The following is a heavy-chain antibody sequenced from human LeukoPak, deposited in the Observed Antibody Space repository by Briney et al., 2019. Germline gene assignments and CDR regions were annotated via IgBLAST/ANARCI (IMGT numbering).Heavy chain of an antibody. CDR2: IWYDGRDK. J-gene: IGHJ4*02. CDR1: GFSFRNYG. CDR3: ARDFSCSRISCYPVGYFDY. Sequence: GGSLRLSCAASGFSFRNYGMHWVRQAPGKGLEWVAVIWYDGRDKYYADSVKGRFTISRDNSKNTLYLQMNSLRGEDTAVYYCARDFSCSRISCYPVGYFDYWGQGTPVTVSS. V-gene: IGHV3-33*01. D-gene: IGHD2-2*01.